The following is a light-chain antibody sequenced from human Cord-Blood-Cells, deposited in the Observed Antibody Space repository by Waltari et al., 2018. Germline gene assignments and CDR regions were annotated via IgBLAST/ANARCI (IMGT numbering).Light chain of an antibody. CDR2: AAS. V-gene: IGKV1-39*01. CDR1: QSISSY. J-gene: IGKJ1*01. CDR3: QQSYSTPWT. Sequence: QMTQSPSSLSASVGDRVTSTCRASQSISSYLNWYQQKPGKAPKVLIYAASSLQSGVPSRFSGSGSGTDFTLTISSLQPEDFATYYCQQSYSTPWTFGQGTKVEIK.